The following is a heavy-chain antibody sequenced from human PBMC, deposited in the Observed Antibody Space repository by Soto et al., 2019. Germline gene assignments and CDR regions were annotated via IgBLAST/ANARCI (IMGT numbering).Heavy chain of an antibody. CDR3: ARRPATDYYYYYGMDV. CDR2: IYPGDSDM. V-gene: IGHV5-51*01. J-gene: IGHJ6*02. CDR1: GYSFTNYW. Sequence: GESLKISCEGVGYSFTNYWIAWVRQMPGKGLEWMGTIYPGDSDMRYSPSFRGQVTMSVDKSINTAYLQWGSLTASDTAKYYCARRPATDYYYYYGMDVWGQGTTVTVSS.